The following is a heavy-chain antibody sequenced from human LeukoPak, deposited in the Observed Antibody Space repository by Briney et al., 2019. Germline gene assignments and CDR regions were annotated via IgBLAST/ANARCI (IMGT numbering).Heavy chain of an antibody. CDR1: GFTFSSYA. J-gene: IGHJ4*02. D-gene: IGHD6-19*01. CDR3: VTAAVAGTVY. V-gene: IGHV3-23*01. Sequence: PGGSLRLSCAASGFTFSSYAMSWVRQAPGKGLEWVSAISGSGGSTYYADSVKGRFTISRDNAKNSLFLQMNSLRDEDTAVYYCVTAAVAGTVYWGQGTLVTVSS. CDR2: ISGSGGST.